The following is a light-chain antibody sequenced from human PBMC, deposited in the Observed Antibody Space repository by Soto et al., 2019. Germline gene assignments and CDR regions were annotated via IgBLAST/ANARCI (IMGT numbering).Light chain of an antibody. CDR3: QQSYSTPIT. CDR2: AAS. V-gene: IGKV1-39*01. Sequence: DIQMTQSPSSLSASVGDSGTITCRASQSISSYLNWYQQKPGKAPKLLIYAASSLQSGVPSRFSGSGSGTDFTLPISSLHPEDFATYYCQQSYSTPITFGQGTDWRL. CDR1: QSISSY. J-gene: IGKJ5*01.